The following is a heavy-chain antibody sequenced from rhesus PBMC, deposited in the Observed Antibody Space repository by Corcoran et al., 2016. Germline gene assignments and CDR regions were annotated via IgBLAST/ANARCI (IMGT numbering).Heavy chain of an antibody. D-gene: IGHD6-31*01. CDR2: FDPRDSST. V-gene: IGHV5-2*01. Sequence: EVQLVQSGAEVKRPGESLKISCKTSGYSFTSQWISWVRQMPGKGLEWTRAFDPRDSSTSSRPSCQGQVPVSADKSISTTFLQWSSLKASYSATYYCAKLASSGWYYFDYWGQGVLVTVSS. CDR3: AKLASSGWYYFDY. CDR1: GYSFTSQW. J-gene: IGHJ4*01.